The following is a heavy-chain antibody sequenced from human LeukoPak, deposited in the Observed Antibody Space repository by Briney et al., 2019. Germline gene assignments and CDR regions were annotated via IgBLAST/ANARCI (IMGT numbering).Heavy chain of an antibody. D-gene: IGHD2-2*02. CDR3: ARDWGSYFSSTSCYTRLTYYFEH. Sequence: GGSVRLSCAASGFTFSSYWMSWVRQAPGKGLEWGANIKQDGSEKYYVDSVKGRFTISRDNAKNSLYLQMNSLRAEDTAVYYRARDWGSYFSSTSCYTRLTYYFEHWAQGPLVTVFS. CDR2: IKQDGSEK. V-gene: IGHV3-7*01. CDR1: GFTFSSYW. J-gene: IGHJ4*02.